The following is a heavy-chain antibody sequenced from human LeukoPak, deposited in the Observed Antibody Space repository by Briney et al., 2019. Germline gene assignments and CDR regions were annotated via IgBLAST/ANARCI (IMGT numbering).Heavy chain of an antibody. J-gene: IGHJ5*02. Sequence: ASVKVSCKASGYTFSSYGITWLREAPGQGPEWMGWISGSTGSTHYAQTVQGRVTMTTDTSTGTAYMELRSLRSDDTAVYYCARVGRDCSSINCYWADWFDPWGQGTLVIVSS. V-gene: IGHV1-18*01. CDR3: ARVGRDCSSINCYWADWFDP. D-gene: IGHD2-2*01. CDR2: ISGSTGST. CDR1: GYTFSSYG.